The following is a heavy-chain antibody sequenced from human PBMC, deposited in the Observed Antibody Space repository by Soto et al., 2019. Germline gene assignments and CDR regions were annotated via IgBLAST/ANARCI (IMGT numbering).Heavy chain of an antibody. Sequence: EVQLVESGGGLVQPGGSLRLSCAASGFTFNSHSMNWVRQAPGKGLEWVSYISSSSTTKYYADSVKGRFTISRDNAKNXXYLQMNSLRAEDTAVYYCARDPIFFAGSYPYYFDYWGQGTLVTVSS. CDR1: GFTFNSHS. J-gene: IGHJ4*02. V-gene: IGHV3-48*01. D-gene: IGHD1-26*01. CDR2: ISSSSTTK. CDR3: ARDPIFFAGSYPYYFDY.